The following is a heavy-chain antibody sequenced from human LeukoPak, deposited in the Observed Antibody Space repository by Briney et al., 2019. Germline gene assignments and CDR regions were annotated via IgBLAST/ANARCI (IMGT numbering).Heavy chain of an antibody. V-gene: IGHV1-69*04. J-gene: IGHJ4*02. CDR2: IIPILGIA. Sequence: SVKVSCKASGGTFSSYAISWVRQAPGQGLGWMVRIIPILGIANYAQKFQGTATITADKSTSTAYMELSSLRPEDTAVYYCARDRVVAARLYYFDYWGQGTLVTVSS. CDR3: ARDRVVAARLYYFDY. CDR1: GGTFSSYA. D-gene: IGHD6-6*01.